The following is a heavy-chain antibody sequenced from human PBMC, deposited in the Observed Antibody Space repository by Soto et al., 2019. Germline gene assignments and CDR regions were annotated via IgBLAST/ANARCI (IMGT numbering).Heavy chain of an antibody. J-gene: IGHJ4*02. D-gene: IGHD6-25*01. Sequence: GGSLRLSCAASAFTFSTYNMNWVRQAPGKGLEWVSYIGGSSSIIYYADSVKGRFTIFRDNAKNSLYLQMSSLGAEDTAVYYCVRGSIVALDYWGQGTLVTVSS. CDR1: AFTFSTYN. V-gene: IGHV3-48*01. CDR3: VRGSIVALDY. CDR2: IGGSSSII.